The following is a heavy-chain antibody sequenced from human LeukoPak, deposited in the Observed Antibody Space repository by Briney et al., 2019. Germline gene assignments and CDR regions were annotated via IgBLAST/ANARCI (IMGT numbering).Heavy chain of an antibody. CDR1: GFTLNDYG. CDR2: IRYDADNK. D-gene: IGHD3-22*01. Sequence: GGSLRLSCAASGFTLNDYGMHWVRQAPGKGLEWVAYIRYDADNKKYTDSVQGRFIISRDNSENTLHLQMTSLRAEDTAVYYCAKDLSSYDNSAYNYLFDYWGQGTLVTVSS. CDR3: AKDLSSYDNSAYNYLFDY. V-gene: IGHV3-30*02. J-gene: IGHJ4*02.